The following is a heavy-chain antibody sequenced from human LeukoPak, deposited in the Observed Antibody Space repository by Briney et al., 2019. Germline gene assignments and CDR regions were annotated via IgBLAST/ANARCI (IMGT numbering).Heavy chain of an antibody. D-gene: IGHD1-26*01. Sequence: GGSLRLSCAASGFTFDDYAMHWVRQAPGKGLEWVSLISWDGGSTYYADSVKGRFTISRDNSKNSLYLQMNSLRAEDTALYYCAKGTATGNYYYYMDVWGKGTTVTASS. CDR1: GFTFDDYA. CDR2: ISWDGGST. V-gene: IGHV3-43D*03. J-gene: IGHJ6*03. CDR3: AKGTATGNYYYYMDV.